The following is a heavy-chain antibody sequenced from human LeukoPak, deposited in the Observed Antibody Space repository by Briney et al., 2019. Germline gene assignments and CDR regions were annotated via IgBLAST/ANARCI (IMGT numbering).Heavy chain of an antibody. V-gene: IGHV1-69*01. CDR3: ASFPDYGSGPHRGSVSAGDY. CDR1: GGTFSSYA. J-gene: IGHJ4*02. CDR2: IIPIFGTA. Sequence: GSSVKVSCKASGGTFSSYAISWVRQAPGQGLEWMGGIIPIFGTANYAQKFQGRVTITADESTSTAYMELSSLRSEDTAVYYCASFPDYGSGPHRGSVSAGDYWGQGTLVTVSS. D-gene: IGHD3-10*01.